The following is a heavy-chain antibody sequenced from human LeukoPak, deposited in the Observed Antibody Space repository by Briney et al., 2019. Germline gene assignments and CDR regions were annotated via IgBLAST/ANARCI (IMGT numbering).Heavy chain of an antibody. CDR3: AKELWYNWNYFAFDI. CDR2: ISYDGSNK. J-gene: IGHJ3*02. D-gene: IGHD1-7*01. Sequence: GGSLRLSCAASGFTFSSYGMHWVRQAPGKGLEWVAVISYDGSNKYYADSVKGRFTISRDNSKNTLYLQMNSLRAEDTAVYYCAKELWYNWNYFAFDIWGQGTMVTVSS. CDR1: GFTFSSYG. V-gene: IGHV3-30*18.